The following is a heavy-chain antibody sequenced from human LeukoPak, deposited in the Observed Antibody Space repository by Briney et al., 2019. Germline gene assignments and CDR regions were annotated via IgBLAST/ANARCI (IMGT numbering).Heavy chain of an antibody. CDR1: GFTFSSYA. Sequence: GGSLRLSCAASGFTFSSYAMSWVRQAPGKGLEWVSAISGSGGSTYYADSVKGRFTISRNNSKNTLYLQMNSLRAEDTAVYYCAKPEGEVVTPYDAFDIWGQGTMVTVSS. V-gene: IGHV3-23*01. CDR2: ISGSGGST. D-gene: IGHD2-15*01. J-gene: IGHJ3*02. CDR3: AKPEGEVVTPYDAFDI.